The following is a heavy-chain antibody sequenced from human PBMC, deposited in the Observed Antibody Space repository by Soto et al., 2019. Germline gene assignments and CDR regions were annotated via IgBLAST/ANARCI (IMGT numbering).Heavy chain of an antibody. Sequence: GGSLRLSCAASGFTFSSYAMHWVRQAPGKGLEYVSAISSNGGSTYYANSVKGRFTISRDNSKNTLYLQMGSLRAEDMAVYYCARDRKDCSSTSCYLANYYYYMDVWGKGTTVTVSS. CDR2: ISSNGGST. V-gene: IGHV3-64*01. J-gene: IGHJ6*03. CDR1: GFTFSSYA. D-gene: IGHD2-2*01. CDR3: ARDRKDCSSTSCYLANYYYYMDV.